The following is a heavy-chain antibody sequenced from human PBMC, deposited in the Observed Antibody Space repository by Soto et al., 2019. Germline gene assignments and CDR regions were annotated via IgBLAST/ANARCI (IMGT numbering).Heavy chain of an antibody. V-gene: IGHV3-66*01. CDR1: GFTVSTNY. Sequence: GGSLRLSCAASGFTVSTNYMSWVRQAPGKGLEWVSVISGGVGTYYADSVKGRFTISRDKSKNTLYLQMDSLRAEDTAVYYCARGRTSSWPPYYYYYYMDVWGKGTTVTVSS. J-gene: IGHJ6*03. CDR3: ARGRTSSWPPYYYYYYMDV. D-gene: IGHD6-13*01. CDR2: ISGGVGT.